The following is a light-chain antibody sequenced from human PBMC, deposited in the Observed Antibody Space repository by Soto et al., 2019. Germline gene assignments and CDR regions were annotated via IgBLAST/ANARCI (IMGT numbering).Light chain of an antibody. J-gene: IGLJ1*01. V-gene: IGLV2-14*01. CDR2: DVS. Sequence: QSALTQPASVSGSPGQSISISCTGTSSDVGGYKYVSWYQQHPGKARKLMIYDVSNRPSGVSNRFSGSKSRNTASLTISGLQAEDEADYYCSSYTSSSTLLYVFGTGAKLTVL. CDR1: SSDVGGYKY. CDR3: SSYTSSSTLLYV.